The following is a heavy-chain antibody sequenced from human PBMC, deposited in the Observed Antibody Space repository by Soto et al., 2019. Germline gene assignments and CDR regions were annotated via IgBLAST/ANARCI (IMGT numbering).Heavy chain of an antibody. CDR1: GYTFTVYY. CDR3: ARLFKASSTSLWWFDP. D-gene: IGHD2-2*01. Sequence: ASVKVSCKASGYTFTVYYMHWVRQAPGQGLEWMGWINPKSGGTMYPQKFQGRVTMTWDTSISTAYMELRSLRSDDTAVYYCARLFKASSTSLWWFDPGGQGTLVTVSS. J-gene: IGHJ5*02. CDR2: INPKSGGT. V-gene: IGHV1-2*02.